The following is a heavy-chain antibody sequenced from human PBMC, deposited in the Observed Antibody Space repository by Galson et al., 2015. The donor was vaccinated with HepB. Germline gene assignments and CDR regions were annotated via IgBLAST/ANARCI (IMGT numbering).Heavy chain of an antibody. CDR3: ARDYPDRYDY. Sequence: SLRLSCAASGVTFSSYWMSWVRQAPGQGLEWVANIKQDGSEKYYVHSVKGRFTISRDNAKNSLYVQMSSLRSEDTAVYYCARDYPDRYDYWGQGTLVTVSS. J-gene: IGHJ4*02. CDR2: IKQDGSEK. CDR1: GVTFSSYW. V-gene: IGHV3-7*03.